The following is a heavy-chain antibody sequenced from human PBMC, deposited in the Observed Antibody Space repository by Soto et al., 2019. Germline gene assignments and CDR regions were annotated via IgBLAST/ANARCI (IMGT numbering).Heavy chain of an antibody. CDR3: ARPVYCSSTSCYYYYGMDV. V-gene: IGHV1-69*13. J-gene: IGHJ6*02. CDR1: GGTFSSDA. Sequence: GASVKISCKAPGGTFSSDAISWVRQAPGQGLEWMGGIIPIFGTANYAQKFQGRVTITADESTSTAYMELSSLRSEDTAVYYCARPVYCSSTSCYYYYGMDVWGQGTTVTVSS. CDR2: IIPIFGTA. D-gene: IGHD2-2*01.